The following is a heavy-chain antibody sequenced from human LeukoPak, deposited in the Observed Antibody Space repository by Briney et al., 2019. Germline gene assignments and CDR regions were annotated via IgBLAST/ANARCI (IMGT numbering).Heavy chain of an antibody. CDR1: GFTFSSYG. CDR3: ARGYYYDSSGYKGPYYFDY. V-gene: IGHV3-30*03. Sequence: GGSLRLSCAASGFTFSSYGMHWVRQAPGKGLEWVAVISYDGSNKYYADSVKGRFTISRDNSKNTLYLQMNSLRAEDTAVYYCARGYYYDSSGYKGPYYFDYWGQGTLVTVSS. D-gene: IGHD3-22*01. CDR2: ISYDGSNK. J-gene: IGHJ4*02.